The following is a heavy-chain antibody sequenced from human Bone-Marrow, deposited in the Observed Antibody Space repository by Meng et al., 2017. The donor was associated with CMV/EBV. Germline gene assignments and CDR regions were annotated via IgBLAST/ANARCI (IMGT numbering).Heavy chain of an antibody. D-gene: IGHD3-22*01. CDR1: GFTFDDYA. CDR3: AKDVTMIADYGMDV. V-gene: IGHV3-9*01. Sequence: CAASGFTFDDYAMHWVRQAPGKGLEWVSGISWNSGSIGYADSVKGRFTISRDNAKNSLYLQMNSLRAEDTALYYCAKDVTMIADYGMDVCGQGTTVTVSS. CDR2: ISWNSGSI. J-gene: IGHJ6*02.